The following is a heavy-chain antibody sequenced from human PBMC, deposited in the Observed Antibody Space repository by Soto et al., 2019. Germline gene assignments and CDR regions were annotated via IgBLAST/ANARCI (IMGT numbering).Heavy chain of an antibody. V-gene: IGHV1-18*01. J-gene: IGHJ5*02. CDR3: ARDRGYNWNYGWFDP. CDR2: ISGYNGNT. Sequence: QVQLVQSGAEVKKPGASVKVSCKASGYTFTSYGISWVRQAPGQGLEWMGRISGYNGNTNYAQKLQGRVTMTTDTSKSTAYMELRSLSSDDTAVYYCARDRGYNWNYGWFDPWGQGPLVNVSP. D-gene: IGHD1-7*01. CDR1: GYTFTSYG.